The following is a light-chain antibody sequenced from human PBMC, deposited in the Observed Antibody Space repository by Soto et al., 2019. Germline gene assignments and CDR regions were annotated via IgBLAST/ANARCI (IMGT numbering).Light chain of an antibody. CDR3: QSCGPDILV. CDR1: SAYNKYA. V-gene: IGLV4-69*01. CDR2: LDSDVSH. Sequence: QPVLTQSPSASASLGASVKLTCTLSSAYNKYAIAWHRQQPEKGPRFLMKLDSDVSHIRGDGIPDRFSGSTSGAERYLTISSLQADDEADYYCQSCGPDILVFGGGNKVTVL. J-gene: IGLJ2*01.